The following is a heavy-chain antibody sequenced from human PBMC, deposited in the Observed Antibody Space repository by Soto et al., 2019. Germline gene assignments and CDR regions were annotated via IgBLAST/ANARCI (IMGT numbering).Heavy chain of an antibody. CDR3: ARETVAGTDNWFDP. J-gene: IGHJ5*02. CDR2: IYTSGYT. Sequence: WTGPGGSISTYYWNWIRQPAGKRLEWLGRIYTSGYTKYNPSLKSRVTMSLDTSKRQFSLKLSSVTAADTAVYYCARETVAGTDNWFDPWGQGILVTVSS. CDR1: GGSISTYY. V-gene: IGHV4-4*07. D-gene: IGHD6-19*01.